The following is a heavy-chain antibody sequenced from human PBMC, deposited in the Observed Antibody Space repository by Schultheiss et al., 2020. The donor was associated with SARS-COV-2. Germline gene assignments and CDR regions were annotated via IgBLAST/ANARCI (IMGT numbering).Heavy chain of an antibody. D-gene: IGHD2-15*01. CDR3: ARVVVVAANSRPFDY. J-gene: IGHJ4*02. Sequence: GGSLRLSCAASGFTFSDYWMHWVRQAPGKGLVWVSRINSDGSSTSYADSVKGRFTISRDNAKNTLYLQMNSLRAEDTAVYYCARVVVVAANSRPFDYWGQGTLVTVSS. CDR2: INSDGSST. CDR1: GFTFSDYW. V-gene: IGHV3-74*01.